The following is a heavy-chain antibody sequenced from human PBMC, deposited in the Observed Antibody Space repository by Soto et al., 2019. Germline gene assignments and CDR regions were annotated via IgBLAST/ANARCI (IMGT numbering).Heavy chain of an antibody. CDR1: GFTFSSYS. CDR2: ISSSSSYI. V-gene: IGHV3-21*01. Sequence: XESLGLSCAASGFTFSSYSMNWVRQAPGKGLEWVSSISSSSSYIYYADSVKGQFTISRDNAKNSLYLQMNSLRAEDTAVYYCARGGHYYDSSGGRGTLVTVSS. D-gene: IGHD3-22*01. J-gene: IGHJ2*01. CDR3: ARGGHYYDSS.